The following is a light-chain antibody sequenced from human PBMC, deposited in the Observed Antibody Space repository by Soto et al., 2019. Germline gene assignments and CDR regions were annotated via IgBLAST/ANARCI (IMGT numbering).Light chain of an antibody. CDR3: QQYNSYWT. Sequence: DIQMTQSPSTLSAYVGDRVTITCRASQSISSWLAWYQQKPGKAPKLLIYKASSLDTGVPSRFSGSGSGTEFTLTISSLQPDDFATYYCQQYNSYWTFGQGTKVEIK. CDR1: QSISSW. J-gene: IGKJ1*01. CDR2: KAS. V-gene: IGKV1-5*03.